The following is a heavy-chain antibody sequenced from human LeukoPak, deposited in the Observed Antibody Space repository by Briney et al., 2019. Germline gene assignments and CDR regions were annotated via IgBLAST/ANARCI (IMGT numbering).Heavy chain of an antibody. CDR1: GFTFSSYS. CDR3: ARDMQGSRLYLVGSQND. D-gene: IGHD1-26*01. CDR2: ISSSTNYI. Sequence: GGSLRLSCAASGFTFSSYSMNWVRQAPGKGLEWVSSISSSTNYIYYADSVKGRFTISRDNANNSLYLQRNSLRSEDTAVYYCARDMQGSRLYLVGSQNDWGQGTLVTVSS. J-gene: IGHJ4*02. V-gene: IGHV3-21*01.